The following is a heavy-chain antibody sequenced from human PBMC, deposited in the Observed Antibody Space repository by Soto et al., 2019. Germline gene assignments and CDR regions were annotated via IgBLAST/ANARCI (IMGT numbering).Heavy chain of an antibody. CDR1: GGSISSGGYY. CDR2: IYYSGST. V-gene: IGHV4-31*03. D-gene: IGHD2-2*01. Sequence: PSETLSLTCTVSGGSISSGGYYWSWIRQHPGKGLEWIGYIYYSGSTYYNPSLKSRVTISVDTSKNQFSLKLSSVTAADTAVYYCARENLDIVLVPAGWFDPWGQGTLVTVSS. J-gene: IGHJ5*02. CDR3: ARENLDIVLVPAGWFDP.